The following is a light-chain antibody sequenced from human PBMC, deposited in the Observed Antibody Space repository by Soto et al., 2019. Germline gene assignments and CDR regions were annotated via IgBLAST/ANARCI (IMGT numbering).Light chain of an antibody. J-gene: IGKJ1*01. V-gene: IGKV3-20*01. Sequence: ESVVTQAPGTLSFSTRERHTLSCRASQSVSNNYLAWYQQKPGQAPRLLIYGASNRATGIPDRFSGSGSGTDFTLTISRLEPEDFAVYYCQQYGRSGTFGQGTKVDI. CDR2: GAS. CDR1: QSVSNNY. CDR3: QQYGRSGT.